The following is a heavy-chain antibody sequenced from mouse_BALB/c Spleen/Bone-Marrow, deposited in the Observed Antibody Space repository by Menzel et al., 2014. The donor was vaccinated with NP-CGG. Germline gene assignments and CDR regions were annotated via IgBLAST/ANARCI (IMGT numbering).Heavy chain of an antibody. CDR1: GYTFTNYW. J-gene: IGHJ4*01. Sequence: QVQLQQSGAELVRPGTSVKISCKASGYTFTNYWLGWVKQRPGHGLEWIGDIYPGGGYTNYNEKFKGKATLTADTSSSTAYLQLSSLTSKDSAVYFCARGNGPYAMDYWGLGTSVTVSS. V-gene: IGHV1-63*02. CDR2: IYPGGGYT. CDR3: ARGNGPYAMDY. D-gene: IGHD1-1*02.